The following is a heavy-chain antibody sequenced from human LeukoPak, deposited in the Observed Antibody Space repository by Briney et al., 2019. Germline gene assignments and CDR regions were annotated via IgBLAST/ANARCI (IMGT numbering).Heavy chain of an antibody. CDR3: ATGGHYYGD. V-gene: IGHV3-7*05. Sequence: GGSLRLSCAASGFTVNRNWMSWVRQAPGKGLEWVANIQQEENEKDYLDSVKGRFTISRDNGKNSLYLQMNSLRAEDTAVYYCATGGHYYGDWGQGTLVTVSP. CDR2: IQQEENEK. J-gene: IGHJ4*02. D-gene: IGHD3-10*01. CDR1: GFTVNRNW.